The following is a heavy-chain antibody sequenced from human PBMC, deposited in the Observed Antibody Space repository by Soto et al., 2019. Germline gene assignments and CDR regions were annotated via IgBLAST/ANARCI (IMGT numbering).Heavy chain of an antibody. CDR1: GFTFGDYA. CDR2: IRSKAYGGTT. Sequence: GGSLRLSCTASGFTFGDYAMSWVRQAPGKGLEWVGFIRSKAYGGTTEYAASVKGRFTISRDDSKSIAYLQMNSLKTEDTAVYYRTRAGGSYYDFWSGTHYFDYWGQGTLVTVSS. J-gene: IGHJ4*02. D-gene: IGHD3-3*01. V-gene: IGHV3-49*04. CDR3: TRAGGSYYDFWSGTHYFDY.